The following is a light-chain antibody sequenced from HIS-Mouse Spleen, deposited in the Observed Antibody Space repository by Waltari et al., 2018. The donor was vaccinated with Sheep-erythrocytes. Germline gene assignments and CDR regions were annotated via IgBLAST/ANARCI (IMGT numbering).Light chain of an antibody. J-gene: IGLJ1*01. CDR1: SPNIGSNT. Sequence: QSVLTQPPSASGTPGQRVTISCSRSSPNIGSNTVNWYQQLPGTAPKLLIYSNNQRPSGVPDRFSGSKSGTSASLTISGLQAEDEADYYCSSYTSSSTLVFGTGTKVTVL. V-gene: IGLV1-44*01. CDR3: SSYTSSSTLV. CDR2: SNN.